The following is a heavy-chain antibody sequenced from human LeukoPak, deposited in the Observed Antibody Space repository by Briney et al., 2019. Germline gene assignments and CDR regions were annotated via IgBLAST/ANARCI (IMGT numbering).Heavy chain of an antibody. CDR1: GGSIRSSSYY. V-gene: IGHV4-39*07. D-gene: IGHD3-22*01. J-gene: IGHJ4*02. CDR3: ASLGVYDSSGYYY. Sequence: SETLSLTCTVSGGSIRSSSYYWGWIRQPPGKGLEWIGSIYYSGSTYYNPSLKSRVTISVDTSKNQFSLKLSSVTAADTAVYYCASLGVYDSSGYYYWGQGTLVTVSS. CDR2: IYYSGST.